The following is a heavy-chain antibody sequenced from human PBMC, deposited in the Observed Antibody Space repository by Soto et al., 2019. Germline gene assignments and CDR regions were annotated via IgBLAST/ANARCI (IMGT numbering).Heavy chain of an antibody. J-gene: IGHJ4*02. CDR3: AGGVYCTNGVCYMVDY. V-gene: IGHV1-8*01. D-gene: IGHD2-8*01. CDR1: GYTFTSYD. CDR2: MNPNSGNK. Sequence: QVQLVQSGAEVKKPGASVKVSCKASGYTFTSYDINWVRQATGQGLEWMGWMNPNSGNKGYAQKFQGRDTMTRNTSISTAYMELSSLRSEDTAVYYCAGGVYCTNGVCYMVDYWGQGSLVIVAS.